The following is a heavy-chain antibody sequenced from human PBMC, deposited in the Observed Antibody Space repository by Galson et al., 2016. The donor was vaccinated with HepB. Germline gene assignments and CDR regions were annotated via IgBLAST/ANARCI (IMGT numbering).Heavy chain of an antibody. Sequence: SLRLSCAASGFTLSNYWMDWVRQAPGKGLVWVSRIKSDGSSTSYADSVKGRFTISRDNAKNMLYLQMNRLRAEDTAVYYCAAYLGVWGQGTTVTVSS. J-gene: IGHJ6*02. CDR2: IKSDGSST. CDR3: AAYLGV. CDR1: GFTLSNYW. V-gene: IGHV3-74*01. D-gene: IGHD2-21*01.